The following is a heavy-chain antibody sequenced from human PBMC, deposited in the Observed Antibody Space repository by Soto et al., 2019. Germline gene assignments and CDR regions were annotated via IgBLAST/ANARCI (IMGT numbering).Heavy chain of an antibody. CDR1: GGTFSSYT. CDR3: AREIGYCSGGSCSDP. J-gene: IGHJ5*02. Sequence: QVQLVQSGAEVKKPGSSVKVSCKASGGTFSSYTISWVRQAPGQGLEWMGRIIPILVIANYAPKFQGRVTITADKSTSTAYMELSSLRSEDTAVYYCAREIGYCSGGSCSDPWGQGTLVTVSS. V-gene: IGHV1-69*08. CDR2: IIPILVIA. D-gene: IGHD2-15*01.